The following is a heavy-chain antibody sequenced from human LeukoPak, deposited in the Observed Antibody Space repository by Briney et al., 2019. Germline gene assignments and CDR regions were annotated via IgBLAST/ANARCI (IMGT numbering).Heavy chain of an antibody. V-gene: IGHV3-48*03. CDR1: GFTFSSYE. CDR3: AREDWGLSDY. CDR2: ISSSGSTI. D-gene: IGHD7-27*01. J-gene: IGHJ4*02. Sequence: GGSLRLSCAASGFTFSSYEMNWVRQAPGKGLEWVSYISSSGSTIYYADSVKGRFTISRDNAKNSLYLQMNSLRAEDTAVYYCAREDWGLSDYWGQGTLVTVSS.